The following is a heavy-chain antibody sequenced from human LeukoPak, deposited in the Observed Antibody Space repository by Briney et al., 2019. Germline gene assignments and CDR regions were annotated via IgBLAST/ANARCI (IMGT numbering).Heavy chain of an antibody. CDR3: ARDVVTYYASGSLDAFDM. Sequence: GASVKVSCKASGYIFTSFGISWVRQAPGQGLEWMGWISAYNGNTNYAQKVQGRVTMTTDTSTSTAYMELRSLRSDDTAVYYCARDVVTYYASGSLDAFDMWGQGTMVTAPS. J-gene: IGHJ3*02. CDR2: ISAYNGNT. V-gene: IGHV1-18*01. D-gene: IGHD3-10*01. CDR1: GYIFTSFG.